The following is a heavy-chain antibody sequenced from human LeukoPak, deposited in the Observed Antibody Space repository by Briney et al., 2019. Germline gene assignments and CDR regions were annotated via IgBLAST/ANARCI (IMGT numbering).Heavy chain of an antibody. CDR2: VYYTCNT. D-gene: IGHD3-10*01. J-gene: IGHJ6*04. Sequence: SETLSLTCAVYGFSLTSGYYWAWIRQSPGKAWEWIGNVYYTCNTHYSPSLKSRVIISADTSKNEVSLSLTPVTAADTAIYYCARQKAGTTGRSLDVWGTGTTVIVSS. V-gene: IGHV4-38-2*01. CDR1: GFSLTSGYY. CDR3: ARQKAGTTGRSLDV.